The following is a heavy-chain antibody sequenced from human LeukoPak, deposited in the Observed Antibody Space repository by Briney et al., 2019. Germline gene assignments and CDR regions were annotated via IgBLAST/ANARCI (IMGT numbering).Heavy chain of an antibody. D-gene: IGHD6-13*01. Sequence: GGSLRLSCAASGFTFSSYWMSWVRQAPGKGLEWVANIKQDGSTKYYVDSVKGRFTISRDNAMNSLYLQMDSLRVEDTAIYYCARSVPYGTTWYGRSDCWGQGTQVTVSS. CDR2: IKQDGSTK. V-gene: IGHV3-7*03. CDR3: ARSVPYGTTWYGRSDC. J-gene: IGHJ4*02. CDR1: GFTFSSYW.